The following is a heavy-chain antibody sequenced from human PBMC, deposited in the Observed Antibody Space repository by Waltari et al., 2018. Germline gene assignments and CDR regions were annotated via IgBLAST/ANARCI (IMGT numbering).Heavy chain of an antibody. CDR3: ARIRSVVAALDY. CDR1: GGPLSRSSYY. J-gene: IGHJ4*02. V-gene: IGHV4-39*01. D-gene: IGHD2-15*01. Sequence: QLQLQESGPGLVKPSETLSLTCTVSGGPLSRSSYYLGWPRQPPGKGLEWIGSIYYSGSTYYNPSLKSRVTISVDTSKNQFSLKLSSVTAADTAVYYCARIRSVVAALDYWGQGTLVTVSS. CDR2: IYYSGST.